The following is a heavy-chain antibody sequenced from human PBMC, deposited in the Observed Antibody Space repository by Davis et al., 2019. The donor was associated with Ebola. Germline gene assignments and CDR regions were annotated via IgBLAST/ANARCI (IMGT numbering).Heavy chain of an antibody. D-gene: IGHD2-21*01. CDR3: ARDQLWTREF. CDR1: GGSISSSSW. CDR2: IKPDGSDK. V-gene: IGHV3-7*01. Sequence: PSETLSLACAVSGGSISSSSWWSWVRQSPVKGLEWVANIKPDGSDKYYADSVKGRFTISRDNAKNSLHLQMNSLRAEDTAVYYCARDQLWTREFWGQGTLVTVSS. J-gene: IGHJ4*02.